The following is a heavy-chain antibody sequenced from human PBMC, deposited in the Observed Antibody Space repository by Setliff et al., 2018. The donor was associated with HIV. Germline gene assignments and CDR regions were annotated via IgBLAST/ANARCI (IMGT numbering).Heavy chain of an antibody. CDR2: VHPSGSI. CDR1: GVSFSGDY. V-gene: IGHV4-34*01. D-gene: IGHD3-9*01. CDR3: ARGRDWAKTGDF. J-gene: IGHJ4*02. Sequence: SETLSLTCAVSGVSFSGDYWSWVRQPPGKGLEWIAEVHPSGSINYNSSLKSRVAISVDTSNNQFSLTMTSVTAADTAVYYCARGRDWAKTGDFWGQGALVTV.